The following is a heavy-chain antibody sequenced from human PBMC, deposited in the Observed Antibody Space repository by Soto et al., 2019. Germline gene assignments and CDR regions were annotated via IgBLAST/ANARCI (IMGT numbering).Heavy chain of an antibody. CDR1: GFTFSDYY. CDR2: ITTSSNI. Sequence: QVPLVESGGGLVKPGGSLRLSCAASGFTFSDYYMSWIRQAPGKGLEWLSYITTSSNIYSADSVKGRFTISRDNAKNSLYLQMNSLRAEDTAVYYCARSQGDRVVDYWGQGTLVTVSS. V-gene: IGHV3-11*01. J-gene: IGHJ4*02. D-gene: IGHD2-21*01. CDR3: ARSQGDRVVDY.